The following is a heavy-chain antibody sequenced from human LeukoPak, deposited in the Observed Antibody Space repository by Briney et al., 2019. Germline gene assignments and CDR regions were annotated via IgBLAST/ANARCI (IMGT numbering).Heavy chain of an antibody. J-gene: IGHJ4*02. CDR1: GGSISSSSYY. D-gene: IGHD3-16*02. CDR3: ARRPYYDYVWGSYRYDTYFDY. CDR2: IYYSGST. V-gene: IGHV4-39*07. Sequence: SETLSLTCTVSGGSISSSSYYWGWIRQPPGKGLEWIGSIYYSGSTYYNPSLKSRVTISVDTSKNQFSLKLSSVTAADTAVYYCARRPYYDYVWGSYRYDTYFDYWGQGTLVTVSS.